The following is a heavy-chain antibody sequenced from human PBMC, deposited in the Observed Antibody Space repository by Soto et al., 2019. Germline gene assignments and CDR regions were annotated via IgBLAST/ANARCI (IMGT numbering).Heavy chain of an antibody. CDR3: VKDRDSNSWPSRDV. D-gene: IGHD3-22*01. CDR2: ISPNSGNT. J-gene: IGHJ6*02. V-gene: IGHV1-18*01. CDR1: GYTFTRNG. Sequence: QVHLVQSGAEVKKPGASVNVSCKTSGYTFTRNGISWVRQAPGQGLEWMGWISPNSGNTRYAQKLQDRVIMTTDTATRTAYMELRSLGSDETAVYYCVKDRDSNSWPSRDVWGPGTTVTVSS.